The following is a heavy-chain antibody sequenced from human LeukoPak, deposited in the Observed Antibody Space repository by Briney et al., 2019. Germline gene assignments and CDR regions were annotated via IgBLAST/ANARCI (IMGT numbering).Heavy chain of an antibody. CDR1: GYSFTSYY. CDR3: ARDIDNWNDGSGDY. CDR2: INPNSGTT. D-gene: IGHD1-20*01. Sequence: GASVKVPCKASGYSFTSYYIHWVRQAPGQGLEWMGIINPNSGTTTYAQKFQDRVTMTRDTSTNTVYMELSSLRSEDTAVYYCARDIDNWNDGSGDYWGQGTLVTVSS. V-gene: IGHV1-46*01. J-gene: IGHJ4*02.